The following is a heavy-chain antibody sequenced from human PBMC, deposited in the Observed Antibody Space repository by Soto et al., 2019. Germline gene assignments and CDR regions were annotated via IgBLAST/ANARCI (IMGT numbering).Heavy chain of an antibody. CDR3: AKDAGADIAVAGPHFDY. J-gene: IGHJ4*02. CDR1: GFTFDDYA. D-gene: IGHD6-19*01. CDR2: ISWNSGSI. V-gene: IGHV3-9*01. Sequence: GGSLRLSCAASGFTFDDYAMHWVRQAPGKGLEWVSGISWNSGSIGYADSVKGRFTISRGNAKSSLYLQLNSLRAEDTALYYCAKDAGADIAVAGPHFDYWGQGTLVTVSS.